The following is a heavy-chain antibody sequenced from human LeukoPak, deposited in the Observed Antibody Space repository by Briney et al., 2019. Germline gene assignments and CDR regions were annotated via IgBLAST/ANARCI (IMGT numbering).Heavy chain of an antibody. CDR2: INPSGGST. CDR3: ARARYSSSWYPLNYGMDV. CDR1: GYTFTSYY. V-gene: IGHV1-46*01. Sequence: ASVKVSCKASGYTFTSYYMHWVRQAPGQGLEWMGIINPSGGSTNYAQKFQGRVTITADKSTSTAYMELSSLRSEDTAVYYCARARYSSSWYPLNYGMDVWGQGTTVTVSS. J-gene: IGHJ6*02. D-gene: IGHD6-13*01.